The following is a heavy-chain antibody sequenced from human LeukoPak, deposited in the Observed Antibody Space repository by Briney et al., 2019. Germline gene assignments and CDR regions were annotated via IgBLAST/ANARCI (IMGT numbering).Heavy chain of an antibody. Sequence: GGSLRLSCAASGYTFSSYWMNWARQAPGKGLEWVASINHNGNVNYYVDSVKGRFTISRDNAKNSLYLQMSNLRAEDTAVYFCAIRYSWGQGTLVTVSS. CDR2: INHNGNVN. V-gene: IGHV3-7*03. CDR1: GYTFSSYW. CDR3: AIRYS. J-gene: IGHJ4*02.